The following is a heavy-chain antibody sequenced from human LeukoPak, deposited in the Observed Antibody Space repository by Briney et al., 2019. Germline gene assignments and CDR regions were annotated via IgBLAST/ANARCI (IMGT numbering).Heavy chain of an antibody. CDR2: IYSGGST. D-gene: IGHD2-2*01. J-gene: IGHJ3*02. CDR3: ARSFLGYCSSTSCGDAFDI. Sequence: GGSLRLSCAASGFTFSNYGMHWVRQAPGKGLEWVSVIYSGGSTYYADSVKGRFTISRDNSKNTLYLQMNSLRAEDTAVYYCARSFLGYCSSTSCGDAFDIWGQGTMVTVSS. CDR1: GFTFSNYG. V-gene: IGHV3-NL1*01.